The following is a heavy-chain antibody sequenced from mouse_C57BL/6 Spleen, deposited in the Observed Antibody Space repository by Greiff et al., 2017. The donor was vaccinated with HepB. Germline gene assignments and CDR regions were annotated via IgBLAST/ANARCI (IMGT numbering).Heavy chain of an antibody. V-gene: IGHV2-6*01. CDR3: ARLYSPGAMDY. D-gene: IGHD2-12*01. CDR1: GFSLTSYG. J-gene: IGHJ4*01. CDR2: IWGVGST. Sequence: VQGVESGPGLVAPSQSLSITCTVSGFSLTSYGVDWVRQSPGKGLEWLGVIWGVGSTNYNSALKSRLSISKDNSKSQVFLKMNSLQTDDTAMYYCARLYSPGAMDYWGQGTSVTVSS.